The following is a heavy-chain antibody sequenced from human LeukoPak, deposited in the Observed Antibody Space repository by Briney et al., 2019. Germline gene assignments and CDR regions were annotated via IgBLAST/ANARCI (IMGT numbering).Heavy chain of an antibody. CDR3: ARDPYYYDSSVGNY. V-gene: IGHV1-69*13. D-gene: IGHD3-22*01. CDR2: IIPIFCTA. J-gene: IGHJ4*02. CDR1: GGTFSSYA. Sequence: GASVKVSCKASGGTFSSYAISWVRQAPGQGLEWMGGIIPIFCTANYAQKFQGRVTITADESTSTAYMELSSLRSEDTAVYYCARDPYYYDSSVGNYWGQGTLVTVSS.